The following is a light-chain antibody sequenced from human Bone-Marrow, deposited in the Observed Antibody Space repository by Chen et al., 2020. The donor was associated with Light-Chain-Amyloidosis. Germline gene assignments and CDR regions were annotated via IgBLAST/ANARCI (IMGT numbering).Light chain of an antibody. CDR2: DVS. CDR3: SSYTGRSTLAV. V-gene: IGLV2-14*01. J-gene: IGLJ7*01. Sequence: QSPLTQPAAEFGSPGQSSTIPCTGTSSDVGNLTVVSCYQQHPGKAPKLMIYDVSIRPSGVSNRFSGSKSGNPASLTISGLHADDEADYYCSSYTGRSTLAVFGGGTQLTVL. CDR1: SSDVGNLTV.